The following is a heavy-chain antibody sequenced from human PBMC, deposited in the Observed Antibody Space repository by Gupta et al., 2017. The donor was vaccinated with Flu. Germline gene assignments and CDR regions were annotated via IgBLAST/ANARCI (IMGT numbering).Heavy chain of an antibody. J-gene: IGHJ4*02. CDR1: GGSINVFSLF. Sequence: QIQLQESGPRLVKPSQTLSLTCSVSGGSINVFSLFWAWIRQVPGKGQEWIGYVHSSGNAYYKPSLRSRLMMSIGTAKNEFSLEMTSLTAADTARYYCARRGTHYFDFWGQGALVTGSS. CDR3: ARRGTHYFDF. V-gene: IGHV4-31*03. CDR2: VHSSGNA. D-gene: IGHD1-7*01.